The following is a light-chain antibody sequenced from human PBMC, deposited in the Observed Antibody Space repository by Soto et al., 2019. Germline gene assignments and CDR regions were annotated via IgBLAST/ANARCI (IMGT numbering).Light chain of an antibody. CDR3: QQYGSSPQLT. CDR2: GAS. V-gene: IGKV3-20*01. Sequence: EIVLTQSPGTLSLSPGERATLSCRASQSVSSSYLAWYQQKPGQAPRLLIYGASGRATGIPDRFSGSGSGTDFTLTSSRLEPEDFSVYYCQQYGSSPQLTFGQGPRLEIK. CDR1: QSVSSSY. J-gene: IGKJ5*01.